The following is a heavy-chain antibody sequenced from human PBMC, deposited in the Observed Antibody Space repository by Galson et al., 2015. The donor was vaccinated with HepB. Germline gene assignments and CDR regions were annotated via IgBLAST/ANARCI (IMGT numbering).Heavy chain of an antibody. V-gene: IGHV5-10-1*01. Sequence: QSGAEVKKPGESLRISCTGSGYSFTSYWISWVRQMPGKGLEWMGRIDPSDSYTNYSPSFQGHVTISADKSISTAYLQWSSLKASDTAMYYCARLPSGDPTPTRNYYGTDDSRQGTTVTVSS. CDR2: IDPSDSYT. CDR3: ARLPSGDPTPTRNYYGTDD. D-gene: IGHD1-26*01. CDR1: GYSFTSYW. J-gene: IGHJ6*02.